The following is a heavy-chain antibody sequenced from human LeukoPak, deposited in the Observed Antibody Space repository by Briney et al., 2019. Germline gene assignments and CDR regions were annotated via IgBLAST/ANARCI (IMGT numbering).Heavy chain of an antibody. Sequence: GESLKISCKGSGSRFTSYWIGWVRQMPGKGLEWMGIIYPGDSDTRYSPSFQGQVTISADKSISTAYLQWSSLKASDTAMYYCARRAYCGGDCYYPVDYWGQGTLVTVSS. CDR1: GSRFTSYW. CDR2: IYPGDSDT. V-gene: IGHV5-51*01. CDR3: ARRAYCGGDCYYPVDY. D-gene: IGHD2-21*01. J-gene: IGHJ4*02.